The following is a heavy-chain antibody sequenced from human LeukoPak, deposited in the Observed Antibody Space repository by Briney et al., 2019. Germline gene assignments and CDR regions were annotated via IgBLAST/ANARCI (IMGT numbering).Heavy chain of an antibody. J-gene: IGHJ4*02. D-gene: IGHD6-13*01. V-gene: IGHV3-23*01. CDR3: AISLSAWYHLDY. CDR2: ISGGGGTT. CDR1: GFFFSSYA. Sequence: GSLRLSCAASGFFFSSYAMSWVRQAPGKGLEWVSAISGGGGTTYYADSVKGRFTISRDNSKNTLYLQMNSLRAEDTAVYYCAISLSAWYHLDYWGQGTLVTVSS.